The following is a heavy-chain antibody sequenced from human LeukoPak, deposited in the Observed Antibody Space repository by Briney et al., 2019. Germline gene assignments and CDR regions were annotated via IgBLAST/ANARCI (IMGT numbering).Heavy chain of an antibody. CDR3: ARLGTGGSGSHLVKPSWLRRYYFDY. CDR1: GGSFSGYY. D-gene: IGHD3-10*01. J-gene: IGHJ4*02. Sequence: SETLSLTCAVYGGSFSGYYWSWIRQPPGKGLEWIGEINHSGSTNYNPSLKSRVTISVDTSKNQFSLKLSSVTAADTAVYYCARLGTGGSGSHLVKPSWLRRYYFDYWGQGTLVTVSS. CDR2: INHSGST. V-gene: IGHV4-34*01.